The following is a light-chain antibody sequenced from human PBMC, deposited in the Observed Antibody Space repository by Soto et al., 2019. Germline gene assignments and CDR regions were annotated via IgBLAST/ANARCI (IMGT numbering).Light chain of an antibody. CDR3: QQYNNWPQT. CDR1: QSVSSN. CDR2: GAS. J-gene: IGKJ1*01. V-gene: IGKV3-15*01. Sequence: EIVMTQSPATLSVSPGERATLSCRASQSVSSNLAWYQQKPGQAPRLLIYGASTRATGIPATFSGSGSGTEFTLTISSLQSEDFAVYYCQQYNNWPQTFGQGTKWISN.